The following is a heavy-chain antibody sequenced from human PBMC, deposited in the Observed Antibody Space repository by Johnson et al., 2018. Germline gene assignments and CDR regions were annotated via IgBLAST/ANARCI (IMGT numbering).Heavy chain of an antibody. J-gene: IGHJ6*02. D-gene: IGHD4-17*01. CDR2: IGAAGDT. CDR1: GFTFSSYD. V-gene: IGHV3-13*01. CDR3: ARGGLRPYYYGMDV. Sequence: VQLVQSGGGLVQXGGSLRLSCAASGFTFSSYDMHWVRQATGKGLEWVSAIGAAGDTYYPGSVKGRFTISRENAKNSLYLQMNSLRAGDTAVYYCARGGLRPYYYGMDVWGQGTTVTVSS.